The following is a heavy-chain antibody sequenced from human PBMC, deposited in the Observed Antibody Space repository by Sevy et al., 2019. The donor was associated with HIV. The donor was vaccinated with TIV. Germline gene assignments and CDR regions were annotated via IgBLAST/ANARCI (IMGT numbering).Heavy chain of an antibody. CDR2: ISTFNVNT. Sequence: ASVKVSCKASGYTFTSYGISWVRQAPGQGLEWMGWISTFNVNTNNAQKFQGRATMTTDTSTSTAYMELRSLRSDDTAVYYCARDDCSSLSCHGSLLYWGQGTLVTVSS. CDR3: ARDDCSSLSCHGSLLY. D-gene: IGHD2-2*01. J-gene: IGHJ1*01. CDR1: GYTFTSYG. V-gene: IGHV1-18*01.